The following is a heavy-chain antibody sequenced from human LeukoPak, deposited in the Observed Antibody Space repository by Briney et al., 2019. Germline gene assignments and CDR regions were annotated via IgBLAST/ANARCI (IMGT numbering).Heavy chain of an antibody. CDR1: GFTFNNYA. CDR2: ISGSGGGT. Sequence: GGSLRLSCAASGFTFNNYAMNWVRQGPGKGLEWVSGISGSGGGTYYADSVKGRFTISRDNSKNTLYLQMNSLRAEDTAVYYCARGRPYSYGSGQFDYWGQGTLVTVSS. V-gene: IGHV3-23*01. CDR3: ARGRPYSYGSGQFDY. J-gene: IGHJ4*02. D-gene: IGHD3-10*01.